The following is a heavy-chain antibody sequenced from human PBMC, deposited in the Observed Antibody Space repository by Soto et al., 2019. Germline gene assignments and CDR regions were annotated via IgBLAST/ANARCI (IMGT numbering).Heavy chain of an antibody. CDR3: AREVRGGISYYMDV. V-gene: IGHV3-53*04. J-gene: IGHJ6*03. Sequence: ESGGGLVQPGGSLRLSCAASGFTVSSNYMSWVRQAPGKGLEWVSVIYSGGSTYYADSVKGRFTISRHNSKNTLYLQMNSLRAEDTAVYYCAREVRGGISYYMDVWGKGTTVTVSS. CDR2: IYSGGST. CDR1: GFTVSSNY. D-gene: IGHD3-10*01.